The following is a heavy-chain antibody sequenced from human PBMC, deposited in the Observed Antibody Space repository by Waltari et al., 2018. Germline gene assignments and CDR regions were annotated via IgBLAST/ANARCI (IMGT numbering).Heavy chain of an antibody. V-gene: IGHV4-39*01. Sequence: VSGGSISSNNYYWGWIRQPPGKGLEWIGSIYYSGSTYYNPSLKSRVTRSVDTSKNQFPLKLSSVTAADTTVYYCARLSLRDSHYYFDYWGQGTLVTVSS. CDR1: GGSISSNNYY. D-gene: IGHD2-15*01. CDR3: ARLSLRDSHYYFDY. CDR2: IYYSGST. J-gene: IGHJ4*02.